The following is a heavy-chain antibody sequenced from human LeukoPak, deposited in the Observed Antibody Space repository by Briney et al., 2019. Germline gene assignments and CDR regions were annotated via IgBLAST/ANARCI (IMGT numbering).Heavy chain of an antibody. CDR1: GGSFSGYY. J-gene: IGHJ3*02. CDR2: INHSGST. D-gene: IGHD3-10*01. Sequence: SETLSLTCAVYGGSFSGYYWSWIRQPPGKGLEWIGEINHSGSTNYIPPLKSRVTISVDTSKNQFSLKLSSVTAADTAVYYCARGNYYGSGTLGAFDIWGQGTMVTVSS. V-gene: IGHV4-34*01. CDR3: ARGNYYGSGTLGAFDI.